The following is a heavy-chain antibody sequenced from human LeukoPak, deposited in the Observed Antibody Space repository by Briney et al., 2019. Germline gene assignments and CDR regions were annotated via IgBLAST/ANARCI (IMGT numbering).Heavy chain of an antibody. V-gene: IGHV1-18*01. CDR1: GYTFTSYG. Sequence: ASVKVSCXAPGYTFTSYGISWVRQAPGQGLEWMGWISAYNGNTNNAQKLQGRVTMTTDTSTSTAYMELRSLRSDDTAVYYCARDRRTTSYYYMDVWGKGTTVTVSS. D-gene: IGHD2-2*01. CDR3: ARDRRTTSYYYMDV. CDR2: ISAYNGNT. J-gene: IGHJ6*03.